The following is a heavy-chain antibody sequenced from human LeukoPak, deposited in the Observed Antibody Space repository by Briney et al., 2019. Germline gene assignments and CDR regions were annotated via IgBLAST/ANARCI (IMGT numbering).Heavy chain of an antibody. V-gene: IGHV3-33*06. D-gene: IGHD2-2*02. CDR2: IWYDGSNK. CDR3: AKDGPDIVVVPAAIHYYYYMDV. J-gene: IGHJ6*03. Sequence: GGSLRLSCAASGFTFSSYGMHWVRQAPGKGLEWVAVIWYDGSNKYYADSVKGRFTISRDNSKNTLYLQMNSLRAEDTAVYYCAKDGPDIVVVPAAIHYYYYMDVWGKGTTVTVSS. CDR1: GFTFSSYG.